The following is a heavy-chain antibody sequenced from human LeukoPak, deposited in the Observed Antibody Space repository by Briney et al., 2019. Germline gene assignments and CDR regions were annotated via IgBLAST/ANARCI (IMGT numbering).Heavy chain of an antibody. D-gene: IGHD1-26*01. Sequence: GGSLRLSCAASGFTFTNYAMSWVRQAPGKGLEWVSSIRSSSNYIYYADLVKGRFTISRDNAKNSLYLQMNSLRAEDTAVYYCARVGWELLFDAFDIWGQGTMVTVSS. CDR2: IRSSSNYI. CDR1: GFTFTNYA. J-gene: IGHJ3*02. V-gene: IGHV3-21*01. CDR3: ARVGWELLFDAFDI.